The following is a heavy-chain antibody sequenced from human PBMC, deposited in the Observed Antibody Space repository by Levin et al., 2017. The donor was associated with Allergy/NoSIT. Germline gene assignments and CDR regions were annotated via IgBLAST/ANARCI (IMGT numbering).Heavy chain of an antibody. Sequence: SETLSLTCTVSGGSISSYYWSWIRQPPGKGLEWIGYIYYSGSTNYNPSLKSRVTISVDTSKNQFSLKLSSVTAADTAVYYCARHRGDYALYDAFDIWGQGTMVTVSS. CDR1: GGSISSYY. CDR2: IYYSGST. CDR3: ARHRGDYALYDAFDI. V-gene: IGHV4-59*08. J-gene: IGHJ3*02. D-gene: IGHD4-17*01.